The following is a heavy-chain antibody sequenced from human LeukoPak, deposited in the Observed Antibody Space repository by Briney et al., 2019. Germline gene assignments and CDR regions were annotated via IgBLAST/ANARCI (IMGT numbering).Heavy chain of an antibody. J-gene: IGHJ4*02. CDR2: IWYDGSNK. D-gene: IGHD4-17*01. CDR3: ARGEAPGDYHFDY. Sequence: PGGSLRLSCAASGFTVSSSYMNWVRQAPGKGLEWVAVIWYDGSNKYYADSVKGRFTISRDNSKNTLYLQMNSLRAEDTAVYYCARGEAPGDYHFDYWGQGTLVTVSS. CDR1: GFTVSSSY. V-gene: IGHV3-33*08.